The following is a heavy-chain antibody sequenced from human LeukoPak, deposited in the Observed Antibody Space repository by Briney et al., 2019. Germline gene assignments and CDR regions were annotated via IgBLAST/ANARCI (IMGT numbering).Heavy chain of an antibody. CDR3: ARTSVNSLWDDAFDI. D-gene: IGHD4-17*01. CDR2: ISSSSSYI. Sequence: GGSLRLSCAASGFTFSSYSMNWVRQAPGKGLEWVSSISSSSSYIYYADSVKGRFTISRDNAKNSLYLQINNVKAEDTAVYYCARTSVNSLWDDAFDIWGQGTMVTVSS. CDR1: GFTFSSYS. J-gene: IGHJ3*02. V-gene: IGHV3-21*04.